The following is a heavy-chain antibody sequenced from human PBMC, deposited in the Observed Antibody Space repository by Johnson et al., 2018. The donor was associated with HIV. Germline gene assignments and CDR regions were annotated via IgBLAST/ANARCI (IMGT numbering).Heavy chain of an antibody. J-gene: IGHJ3*01. CDR2: IKSKTDGGTT. D-gene: IGHD3-22*01. V-gene: IGHV3-15*01. Sequence: VQLMESGGGLVKPGGSLRLSCAASGFIFSDYYMSWIRQAPGKGLEWVGRIKSKTDGGTTDYAAPVKGRFTISRDDSKNTLYLQMNSLKTEEPAGYYCTTDLVVIRPNSYDAFDFLGQGTMVTVSS. CDR1: GFIFSDYY. CDR3: TTDLVVIRPNSYDAFDF.